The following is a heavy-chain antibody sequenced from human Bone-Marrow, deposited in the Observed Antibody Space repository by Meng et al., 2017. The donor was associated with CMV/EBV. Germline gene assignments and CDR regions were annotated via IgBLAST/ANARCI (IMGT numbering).Heavy chain of an antibody. J-gene: IGHJ6*02. Sequence: GGSLRLSCAASGITFSNSAMHWVRQAPGKGLEWVAIMSYDGGNQYAANSVRGRFFISRDNSQNTLYLQMNSLRPEETAAYYCARDEWSGSYYSESGMDVWGQGTTVTVSS. CDR1: GITFSNSA. D-gene: IGHD1-26*01. CDR3: ARDEWSGSYYSESGMDV. CDR2: MSYDGGNQ. V-gene: IGHV3-30-3*01.